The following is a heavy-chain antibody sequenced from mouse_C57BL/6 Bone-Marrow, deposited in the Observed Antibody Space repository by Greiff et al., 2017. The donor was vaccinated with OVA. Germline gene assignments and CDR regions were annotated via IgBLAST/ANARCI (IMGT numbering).Heavy chain of an antibody. D-gene: IGHD4-1*01. J-gene: IGHJ3*01. Sequence: EVHLVESGGDLVKPGGSLKLSCAASGFTFSSYGMSWVRQTPDKRLEWVATISSGGSYTYYPDSVKGRFTISRGNAKNTLYLQMSSLKSEDTAMYYCARLWDRFAYWGQGTLVTVSA. V-gene: IGHV5-6*01. CDR3: ARLWDRFAY. CDR2: ISSGGSYT. CDR1: GFTFSSYG.